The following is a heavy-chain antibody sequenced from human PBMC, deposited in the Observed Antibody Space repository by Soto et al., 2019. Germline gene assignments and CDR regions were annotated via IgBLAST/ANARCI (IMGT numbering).Heavy chain of an antibody. J-gene: IGHJ3*02. D-gene: IGHD3-3*01. CDR1: GGSISSYY. CDR3: ARVRYAFWSGASPDASDS. CDR2: IYTSGST. V-gene: IGHV4-4*07. Sequence: PSETLSLTCTVSGGSISSYYWSWIRQPAGKGLEWIGRIYTSGSTNYNPSLKSRVTMSVDMSKNQFSLKLSSVTAADTAVYYCARVRYAFWSGASPDASDSWGEGTIVTISS.